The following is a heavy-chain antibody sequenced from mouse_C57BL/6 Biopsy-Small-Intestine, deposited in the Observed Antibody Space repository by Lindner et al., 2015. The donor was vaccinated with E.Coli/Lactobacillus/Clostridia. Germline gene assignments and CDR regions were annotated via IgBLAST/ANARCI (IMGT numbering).Heavy chain of an antibody. Sequence: VQLQESGPELVKSGASVKISCKASGYSFTSNHMNWVKQSPEKSLEWIGEINPSTGSTTYNQNFRAKATLTMDRSSSTFYMQLKRLTSEDSAVYYCARREVYYFDYWGQGTTLTVSS. CDR3: ARREVYYFDY. CDR2: INPSTGST. J-gene: IGHJ2*01. CDR1: GYSFTSNH. V-gene: IGHV1-42*01.